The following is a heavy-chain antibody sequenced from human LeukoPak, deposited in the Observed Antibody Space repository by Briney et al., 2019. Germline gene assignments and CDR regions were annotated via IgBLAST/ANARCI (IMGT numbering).Heavy chain of an antibody. CDR3: KAAGITTIDY. D-gene: IGHD3-22*01. Sequence: PSETLSLTCTVSGGSISSSSYYWGWIRQPPGKGLEWIGSIYYSGSTYYNPSLKSRVTISVDTSKNQFSLKLSSVTAADTAVYYCKAAGITTIDYWGQGTLVTVSS. J-gene: IGHJ4*02. V-gene: IGHV4-39*01. CDR2: IYYSGST. CDR1: GGSISSSSYY.